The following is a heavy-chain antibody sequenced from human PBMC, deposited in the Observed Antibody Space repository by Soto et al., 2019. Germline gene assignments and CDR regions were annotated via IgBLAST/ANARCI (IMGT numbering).Heavy chain of an antibody. CDR1: GGTFSSYA. CDR2: IIPLFGTA. J-gene: IGHJ4*02. CDR3: AAPTVRQLTPFDY. Sequence: SVRVSCKASGGTFSSYAISWVRRAPGQGLEWMGGIIPLFGTANYAQMFQGRVTIIADRSTSTAYMELSSLRSEDTAVYYCAAPTVRQLTPFDYWGQGTLVTVSS. D-gene: IGHD2-2*01. V-gene: IGHV1-69*06.